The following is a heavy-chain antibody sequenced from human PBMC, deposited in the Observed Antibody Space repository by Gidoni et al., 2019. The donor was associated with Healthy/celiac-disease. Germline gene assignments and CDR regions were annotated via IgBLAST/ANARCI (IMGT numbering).Heavy chain of an antibody. Sequence: EVQLVESGGGWVKPGRSLRLSCTASGFTFGDYAMGWFRQAPGKGLEWVVFSRSKAYGGTTEYAASVKGRFTISRDDSKSTAYLQMNSMKTEDTAVYYCTRAYYDFWSGYYPFDYWGQGTLVTVSS. V-gene: IGHV3-49*05. D-gene: IGHD3-3*01. J-gene: IGHJ4*02. CDR2: SRSKAYGGTT. CDR1: GFTFGDYA. CDR3: TRAYYDFWSGYYPFDY.